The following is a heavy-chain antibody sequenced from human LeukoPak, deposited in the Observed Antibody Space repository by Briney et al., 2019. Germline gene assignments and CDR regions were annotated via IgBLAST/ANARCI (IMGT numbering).Heavy chain of an antibody. CDR1: GYTFTSYG. V-gene: IGHV1-18*01. J-gene: IGHJ4*02. D-gene: IGHD6-19*01. CDR3: ARALTRYSTAWYGY. CDR2: ISAYNGNT. Sequence: ASVKVSCKASGYTFTSYGISWVRQAPGQGLEWTGWISAYNGNTNYAQKFQGRVTLTRDTSITTVYMDLSRLTSDDTAVYYCARALTRYSTAWYGYWGQGTLVTVSS.